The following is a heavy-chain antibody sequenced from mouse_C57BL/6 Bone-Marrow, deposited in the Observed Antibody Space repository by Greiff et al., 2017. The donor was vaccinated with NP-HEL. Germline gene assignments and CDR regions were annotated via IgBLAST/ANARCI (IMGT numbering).Heavy chain of an antibody. V-gene: IGHV14-3*01. J-gene: IGHJ3*01. Sequence: VQLQQSVAELVRPGASVKLSCTASGFNIKNTYMHWVKQRPEQGLEWIGRIDPANGNTKYAPKFQGKATITADTSSNTAYLQLSSLTSEDTAIDYCARVIYYDYDGFAYWGQGTLVTVSA. CDR2: IDPANGNT. CDR3: ARVIYYDYDGFAY. D-gene: IGHD2-4*01. CDR1: GFNIKNTY.